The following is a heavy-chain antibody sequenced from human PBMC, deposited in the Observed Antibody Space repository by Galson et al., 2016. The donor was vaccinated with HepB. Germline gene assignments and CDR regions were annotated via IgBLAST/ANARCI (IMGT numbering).Heavy chain of an antibody. CDR2: IYWDDDK. CDR3: AYQQRHCSSAACYKLAWLDA. D-gene: IGHD2-2*02. V-gene: IGHV2-5*02. J-gene: IGHJ5*02. Sequence: PALVKPTQTLTLTCTFSGFSLTTAGVAVAWIRQPPGKALECLALIYWDDDKRYSPSLKRRLTITKDTSKNQVVLTMTNMDPMDTATYYFAYQQRHCSSAACYKLAWLDAWGQGTLVTVSS. CDR1: GFSLTTAGVA.